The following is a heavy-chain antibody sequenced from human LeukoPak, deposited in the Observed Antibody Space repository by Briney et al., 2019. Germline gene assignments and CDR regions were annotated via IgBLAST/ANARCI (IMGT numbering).Heavy chain of an antibody. V-gene: IGHV3-30-3*02. Sequence: GRSLRLSCAASGFTFSSYAMHWVRQAPGKGLEWVAVISYDGNNKYYADSVKGRFTISRDNSKNTLYLQMNSLRAEDTAVYYCAKSYNGYESKPDYWGQGTLVTVSS. CDR2: ISYDGNNK. CDR3: AKSYNGYESKPDY. CDR1: GFTFSSYA. D-gene: IGHD5-12*01. J-gene: IGHJ4*02.